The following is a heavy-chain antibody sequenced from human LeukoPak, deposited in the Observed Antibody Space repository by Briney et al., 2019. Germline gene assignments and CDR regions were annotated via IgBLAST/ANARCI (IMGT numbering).Heavy chain of an antibody. V-gene: IGHV4-4*02. CDR3: ARLRVNCSGGSCSTYYYYYYMDV. D-gene: IGHD2-15*01. CDR1: GVSISSNNW. Sequence: SETLSLTCAVSGVSISSNNWWNWVRQPPGKGLEWIGEIYHSGSSNYNPSLKSRVTISVDKSKNQLSLKLSSVTAADTAVYYCARLRVNCSGGSCSTYYYYYYMDVWGKGTTVTISS. CDR2: IYHSGSS. J-gene: IGHJ6*03.